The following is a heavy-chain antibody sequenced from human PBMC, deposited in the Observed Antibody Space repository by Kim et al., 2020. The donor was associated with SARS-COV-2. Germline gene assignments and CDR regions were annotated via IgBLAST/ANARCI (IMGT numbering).Heavy chain of an antibody. CDR1: GFTFEHYY. CDR2: IMQDGSDK. D-gene: IGHD1-1*01. CDR3: ARVKTGTTPWFDS. J-gene: IGHJ5*01. V-gene: IGHV3-7*01. Sequence: GGSLRLSCVASGFTFEHYYMSWVRQAPGKGLEWVANIMQDGSDKFYVDSVKGRFTISSDNAKRSLYLQLNSLRVEDTAMYYCARVKTGTTPWFDSWGLGTLVTVSS.